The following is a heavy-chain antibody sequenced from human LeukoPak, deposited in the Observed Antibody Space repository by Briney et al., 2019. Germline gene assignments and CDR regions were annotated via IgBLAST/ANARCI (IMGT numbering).Heavy chain of an antibody. Sequence: GGSLRLXCAASGFTFSSYSMNWVRQAPGKGLDWVSSISSSSSYIYYADSVKGRFTISRDNAKNSLYLQMNSLRAEDTAVYYCARGLRAYCGGDCFPYYFDYWGQRTLVTVSS. D-gene: IGHD2-21*01. CDR2: ISSSSSYI. J-gene: IGHJ4*02. CDR1: GFTFSSYS. V-gene: IGHV3-21*01. CDR3: ARGLRAYCGGDCFPYYFDY.